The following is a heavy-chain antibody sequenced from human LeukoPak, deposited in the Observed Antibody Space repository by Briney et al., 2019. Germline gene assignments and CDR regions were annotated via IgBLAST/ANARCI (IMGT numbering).Heavy chain of an antibody. CDR3: ARNRITMVRGIGVGYNWFDP. D-gene: IGHD3-10*01. Sequence: PSETLSLTCTVSGGSISSYYWSWLRQPPGKGLEWIGYIYYSGSTNYNPSLTSRDTISVDTSKNQFSLKLSSVTAADTAVYYCARNRITMVRGIGVGYNWFDPWGQGTLVTVSS. CDR1: GGSISSYY. CDR2: IYYSGST. V-gene: IGHV4-59*01. J-gene: IGHJ5*02.